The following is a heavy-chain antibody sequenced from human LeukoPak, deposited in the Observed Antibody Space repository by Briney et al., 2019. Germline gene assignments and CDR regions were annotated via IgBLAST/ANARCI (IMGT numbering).Heavy chain of an antibody. V-gene: IGHV3-23*01. CDR1: GFTLSSYA. J-gene: IGHJ4*02. CDR3: ARAPVTSCRGAYCYPFDY. CDR2: ISDSGNT. D-gene: IGHD2-21*01. Sequence: GGSLRLSCAASGFTLSSYAMSWVRQAPGKGLEWVSAISDSGNTYHADSVKGRFTISRDNSKNTLYLQMNSLRVEDAAVYYCARAPVTSCRGAYCYPFDYWGQGTLVTVPS.